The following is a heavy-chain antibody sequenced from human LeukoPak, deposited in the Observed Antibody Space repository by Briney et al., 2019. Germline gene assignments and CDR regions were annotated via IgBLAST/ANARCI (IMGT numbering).Heavy chain of an antibody. V-gene: IGHV3-7*01. CDR1: GFTFSSYW. D-gene: IGHD3-16*01. CDR3: ARDRGLASPPFDY. CDR2: IKQDGSEK. J-gene: IGHJ4*02. Sequence: GGSLRLSCAASGFTFSSYWMSWVRQAPGKGLEWVANIKQDGSEKYYVDSVKGRFTISRDNAKNSLYLQMNSLRAEDTAVYYCARDRGLASPPFDYWGQGTLVTVSS.